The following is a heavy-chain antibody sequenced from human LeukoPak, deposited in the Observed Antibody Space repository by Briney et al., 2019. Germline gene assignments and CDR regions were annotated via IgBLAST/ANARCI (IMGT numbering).Heavy chain of an antibody. V-gene: IGHV3-9*01. CDR2: ISWNSGSI. J-gene: IGHJ5*02. D-gene: IGHD3-9*01. CDR3: ARHYDILSWFDP. Sequence: PGRSLRLSCAASGFTFDDYAMHWVRQAPGKGWRWVSGISWNSGSIGYADSVKGRFTISRDNAKNSLYLQMNSLRAEDTALYYCARHYDILSWFDPWGQGTLVTVSS. CDR1: GFTFDDYA.